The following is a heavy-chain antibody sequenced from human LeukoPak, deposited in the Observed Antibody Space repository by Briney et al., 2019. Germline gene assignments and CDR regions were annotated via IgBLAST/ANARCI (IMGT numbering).Heavy chain of an antibody. J-gene: IGHJ4*01. V-gene: IGHV3-33*06. Sequence: PGGSLRLSSAASGFTFSTYGMHWVRQASGKGVEWVAVIWHDGSYEYYADSVKGRFTISRDSSKNTLYLKMNSLRAEDKAVYYCAKDGVGATSLDCWGQGTLVTASS. CDR2: IWHDGSYE. D-gene: IGHD1-26*01. CDR1: GFTFSTYG. CDR3: AKDGVGATSLDC.